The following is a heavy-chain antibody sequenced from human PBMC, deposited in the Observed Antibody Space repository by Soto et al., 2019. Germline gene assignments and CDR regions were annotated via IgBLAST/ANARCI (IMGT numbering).Heavy chain of an antibody. CDR3: ARDDRAAASGTTYYFDY. V-gene: IGHV1-18*01. CDR2: ISPYDGNT. Sequence: ASVKVSCKASGYTFTSYAIHWVRQAPGQGLEWMAWISPYDGNTHYAQKLQGRITVTTDTSTSTAYIELRSLRSDDTAVYFCARDDRAAASGTTYYFDYWAQGTLVTVSS. D-gene: IGHD6-13*01. J-gene: IGHJ4*02. CDR1: GYTFTSYA.